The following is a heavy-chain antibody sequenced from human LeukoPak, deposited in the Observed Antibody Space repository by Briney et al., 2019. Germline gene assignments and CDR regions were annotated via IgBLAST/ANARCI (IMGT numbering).Heavy chain of an antibody. CDR2: ISYDGSNK. J-gene: IGHJ5*02. CDR3: ARVATPYYDFWSGYTWFDP. CDR1: RFTFSSYA. Sequence: GGSLRLSCSASRFTFSSYAMHWVRQAPGKGLEWVAVISYDGSNKYYADSVKGRFTISRDNSKNTLYLQMNSLRAEDTAVYYCARVATPYYDFWSGYTWFDPWGQGTLVTVSS. D-gene: IGHD3-3*01. V-gene: IGHV3-30-3*01.